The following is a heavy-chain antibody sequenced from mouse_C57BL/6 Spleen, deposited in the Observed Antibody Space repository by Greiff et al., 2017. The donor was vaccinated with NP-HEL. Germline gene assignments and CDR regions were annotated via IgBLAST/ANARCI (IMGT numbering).Heavy chain of an antibody. CDR3: ARDDYGQGYFDV. V-gene: IGHV1-61*01. CDR1: GYTFTSYW. J-gene: IGHJ1*03. D-gene: IGHD1-1*01. CDR2: IYPSDSET. Sequence: VQLQQPGAELVRPGSSVKLSCKASGYTFTSYWMDWVKQRPGQGLEWIGNIYPSDSETHYNQKFKDKATLTVDKSSSTAYMQLSSLTSEDSAVYYCARDDYGQGYFDVWGTGTTVTVSS.